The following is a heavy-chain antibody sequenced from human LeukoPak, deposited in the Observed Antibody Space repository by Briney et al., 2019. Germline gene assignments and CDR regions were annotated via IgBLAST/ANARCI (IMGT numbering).Heavy chain of an antibody. CDR1: GYTFTSYH. CDR3: ATAVPAMSSEKYYFDY. Sequence: GASVKVSCKASGYTFTSYHISWVRQAPGQGLEGMGWMNADNGNTKYAQKLQGRVTLTTDTSTRTDEVELRGLSTDDPAVYCCATAVPAMSSEKYYFDYWGQGTLVTVSS. CDR2: MNADNGNT. V-gene: IGHV1-18*01. D-gene: IGHD2-2*01. J-gene: IGHJ4*02.